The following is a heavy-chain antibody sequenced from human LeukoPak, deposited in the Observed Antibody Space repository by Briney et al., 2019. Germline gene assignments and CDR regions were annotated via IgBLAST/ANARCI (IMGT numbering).Heavy chain of an antibody. V-gene: IGHV3-48*01. D-gene: IGHD3-22*01. Sequence: GGSLRLSCAASGFTFSRYGMHWVRHAPGKGLEWVSYISSSGGTTYYADFVKGRFTISRDNSKNTLYLQMNSLRAEDTAVYFCARDYYDSSGYYLGSYWGQGTLVTVS. J-gene: IGHJ4*02. CDR1: GFTFSRYG. CDR3: ARDYYDSSGYYLGSY. CDR2: ISSSGGTT.